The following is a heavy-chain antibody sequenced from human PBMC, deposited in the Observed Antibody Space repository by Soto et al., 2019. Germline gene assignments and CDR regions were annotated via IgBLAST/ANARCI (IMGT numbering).Heavy chain of an antibody. J-gene: IGHJ5*02. V-gene: IGHV3-30*18. CDR3: AKELDNWNSIPWFDP. D-gene: IGHD1-7*01. Sequence: GSLRLSCAASGFTFSSYGMHWVRQAPGKGLEWVAVISYDGSNKYYADSVKGRFTISRDNSKNTLYLQMNSLRAEDTAVYYCAKELDNWNSIPWFDPWGQGT. CDR2: ISYDGSNK. CDR1: GFTFSSYG.